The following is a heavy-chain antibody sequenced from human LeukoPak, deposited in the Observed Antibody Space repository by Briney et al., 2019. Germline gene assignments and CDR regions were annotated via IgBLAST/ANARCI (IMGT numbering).Heavy chain of an antibody. V-gene: IGHV1-69*04. CDR2: IIPILGIA. Sequence: GASVNVSCKASGGTFSSYAISWVRQAPGQGLEWMGRIIPILGIANYAQKFEGRVTITADKPTSTAYMELSSLRSEDTAVYYCARAYTVTTFWFDPWGQGTLVTVSS. CDR3: ARAYTVTTFWFDP. CDR1: GGTFSSYA. J-gene: IGHJ5*02. D-gene: IGHD4-17*01.